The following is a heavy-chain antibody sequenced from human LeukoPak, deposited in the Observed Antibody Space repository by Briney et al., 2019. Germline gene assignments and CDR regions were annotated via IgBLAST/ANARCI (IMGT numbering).Heavy chain of an antibody. J-gene: IGHJ4*02. V-gene: IGHV4-34*01. D-gene: IGHD3-22*01. CDR2: IDHSGST. Sequence: SETLSLTCAVYGGSFSGYYWSWIRQPPGKELEWIGEIDHSGSTNYNPSLKSRVTISVDTSKNQFSLKLSSVTAADTAVYYCAREEYDSSGYSDSWGQGTLVTVSS. CDR3: AREEYDSSGYSDS. CDR1: GGSFSGYY.